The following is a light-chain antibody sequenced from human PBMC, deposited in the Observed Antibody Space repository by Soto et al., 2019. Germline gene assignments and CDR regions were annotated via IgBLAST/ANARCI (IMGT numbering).Light chain of an antibody. Sequence: ETVMTQSPATLSVSPGERATLSCRASQSVSRNLAWYQQRPGQAPRLLIYGASTRAAGIPARFSGSGSGTEFTLTISSLQSEDFAVYYCQQYNNWPLTFGGGTRWIS. J-gene: IGKJ4*01. V-gene: IGKV3-15*01. CDR3: QQYNNWPLT. CDR2: GAS. CDR1: QSVSRN.